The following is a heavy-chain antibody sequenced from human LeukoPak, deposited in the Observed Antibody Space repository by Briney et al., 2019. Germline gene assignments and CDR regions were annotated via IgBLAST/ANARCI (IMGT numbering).Heavy chain of an antibody. CDR2: ISYDGSNK. CDR1: GFTFSSYA. CDR3: ARPYSSSYGFDY. Sequence: GGSLRLSCAASGFTFSSYAMHWVRQAPGKGLEWVAVISYDGSNKYYADSVKGRFTISRDNSKNTLYLQMNSLRAEDPAVYYCARPYSSSYGFDYWGQGTLVTVSS. D-gene: IGHD6-6*01. V-gene: IGHV3-30-3*01. J-gene: IGHJ4*02.